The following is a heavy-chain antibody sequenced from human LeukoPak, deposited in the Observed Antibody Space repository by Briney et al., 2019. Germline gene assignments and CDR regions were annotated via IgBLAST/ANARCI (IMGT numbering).Heavy chain of an antibody. CDR1: GFTVSSNY. V-gene: IGHV3-53*01. Sequence: GGSLRLSCAAPGFTVSSNYMSWVRQAPGKGLEWVSVIYSGGSTYYADSVKGRFTISRDNSKNTLYLQMNSLRAEDTAVYYCARVFVVVPAAINYFDYWGQGTLVTVSS. CDR3: ARVFVVVPAAINYFDY. CDR2: IYSGGST. J-gene: IGHJ4*02. D-gene: IGHD2-2*02.